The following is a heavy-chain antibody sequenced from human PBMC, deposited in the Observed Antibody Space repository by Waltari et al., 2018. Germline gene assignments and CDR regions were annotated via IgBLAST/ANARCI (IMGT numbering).Heavy chain of an antibody. CDR1: GYSFNNDW. Sequence: EVQLVQSGAELKKPGESLKISCKGSGYSFNNDWNGGVRQMPGKGLEWMGRLSNCESDTRYSPSLQDQATLSADKSFNTAYLHWSSLKASDTAMYYCARLNFIYDNRGYLGPWGQGTLVTVSS. J-gene: IGHJ5*02. CDR2: LSNCESDT. CDR3: ARLNFIYDNRGYLGP. V-gene: IGHV5-51*01. D-gene: IGHD3-22*01.